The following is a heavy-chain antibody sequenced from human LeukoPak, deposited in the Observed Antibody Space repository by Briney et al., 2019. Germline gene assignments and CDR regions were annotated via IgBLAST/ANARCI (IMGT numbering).Heavy chain of an antibody. J-gene: IGHJ5*02. V-gene: IGHV1-69*06. CDR2: IIPIFGTA. CDR1: GGTFSSYA. CDR3: ARTMEDYDWGYRSRTNWFDP. D-gene: IGHD3-16*01. Sequence: ASVKVSCKASGGTFSSYAISWVRQAPGQGLEWMGGIIPIFGTANYAQKFQGRVTITADKSTSTAYMELSSLRSEDTAVYYCARTMEDYDWGYRSRTNWFDPWGQGTLVTVSS.